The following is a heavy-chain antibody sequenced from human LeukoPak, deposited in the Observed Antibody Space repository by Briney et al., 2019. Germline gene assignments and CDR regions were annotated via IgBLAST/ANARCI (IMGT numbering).Heavy chain of an antibody. D-gene: IGHD2-2*01. V-gene: IGHV3-48*01. CDR1: GFTFSSYS. J-gene: IGHJ5*02. CDR2: ISSSSSTI. CDR3: ARLGDRYCSSTSCAPYNWFDP. Sequence: PGGSLRLSCAASGFTFSSYSMNWVRQAPGKGLEWVSYISSSSSTIYYADSVKGRFTISRDNAKNSLYQQMNSLRAEDTAVYYCARLGDRYCSSTSCAPYNWFDPWGQGTLVTVSS.